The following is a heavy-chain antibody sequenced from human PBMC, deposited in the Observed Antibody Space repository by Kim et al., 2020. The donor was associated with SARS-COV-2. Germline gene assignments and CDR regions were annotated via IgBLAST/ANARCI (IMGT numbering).Heavy chain of an antibody. CDR3: ARDRGGGYYYGSGSSELYFDY. CDR2: TYYRSKWYN. J-gene: IGHJ4*02. Sequence: SQTLSLTCAISGDSVSSNSAAWNWIRQSPSRGLEWLGRTYYRSKWYNDYAVSVKSRITINPDTSKNQFSLQLNSVTPEDTAVYYCARDRGGGYYYGSGSSELYFDYWGQGTLVTVSS. D-gene: IGHD3-10*01. CDR1: GDSVSSNSAA. V-gene: IGHV6-1*01.